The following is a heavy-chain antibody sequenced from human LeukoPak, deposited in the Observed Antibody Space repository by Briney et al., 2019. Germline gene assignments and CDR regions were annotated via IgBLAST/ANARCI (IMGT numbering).Heavy chain of an antibody. D-gene: IGHD3-22*01. J-gene: IGHJ3*02. CDR1: GGSFSGYY. CDR2: INHSGRT. V-gene: IGHV4-34*01. Sequence: SETLSLTCGVYGGSFSGYYWSWIRQPPGKGLEWIGEINHSGRTNYNPSLKSRVTISVDTSKTQFSLKLSSVTAADTAVYYCARGRDDSSGYYDAFDIWGQGTKVTVSS. CDR3: ARGRDDSSGYYDAFDI.